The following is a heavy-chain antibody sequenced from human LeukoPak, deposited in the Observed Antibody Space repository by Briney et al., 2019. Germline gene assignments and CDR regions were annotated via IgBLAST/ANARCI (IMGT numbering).Heavy chain of an antibody. CDR2: IYYSGSS. J-gene: IGHJ4*02. CDR3: ARAFYKYCGGDCYMYNFDY. V-gene: IGHV4-31*03. D-gene: IGHD2-21*02. CDR1: GGSISSGGYY. Sequence: SEALSLTCTVSGGSISSGGYYWSWIRQHPGKGLEWIGFIYYSGSSNYNPSLKSRVTISVDTSNNHFSLKLSSVTAADTAVYYCARAFYKYCGGDCYMYNFDYWGQGTLVTV.